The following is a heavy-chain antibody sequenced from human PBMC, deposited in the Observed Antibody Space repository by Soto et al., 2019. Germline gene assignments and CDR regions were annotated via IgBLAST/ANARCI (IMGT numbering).Heavy chain of an antibody. J-gene: IGHJ4*02. CDR3: ACPSPTYGDRACDC. Sequence: PGESLKISCLGSGITFTTYWITWVRQVQGKGPEWRGRMDPTDSYTDSGTCFPGRCAISANKSTNTASLEGSSLRATAGAMYESACPSPTYGDRACDCWGPGTRVSVSS. D-gene: IGHD4-17*01. CDR2: MDPTDSYT. V-gene: IGHV5-10-1*04. CDR1: GITFTTYW.